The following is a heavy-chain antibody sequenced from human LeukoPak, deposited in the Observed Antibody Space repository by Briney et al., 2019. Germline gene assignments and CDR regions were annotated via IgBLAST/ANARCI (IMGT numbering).Heavy chain of an antibody. CDR3: ARGRKDGGADY. CDR2: IYYSGST. J-gene: IGHJ4*01. CDR1: GGSISSYY. V-gene: IGHV4-59*01. Sequence: PSETLSLTCTVSGGSISSYYWSWIRQPPGKGLEWIGYIYYSGSTNYNPSLKSRVTISVDTSKNQFSLKLSSVTAADTAVYYCARGRKDGGADYWGQEPWSPSPQ. D-gene: IGHD2-15*01.